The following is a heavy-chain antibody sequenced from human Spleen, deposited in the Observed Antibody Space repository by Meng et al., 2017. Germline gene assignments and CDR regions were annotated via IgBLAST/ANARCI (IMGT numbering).Heavy chain of an antibody. J-gene: IGHJ3*02. CDR2: MNPNSGDT. D-gene: IGHD6-13*01. Sequence: ASVKVSCKASGYTFNGDYLHWVRQARGQGLEWMGWMNPNSGDTNYAQKFQGRVTMTRDTSISTAYMELSSLRSDDTAVYYCARDRYSSSGDAFDIWGQGTMVTVSS. CDR3: ARDRYSSSGDAFDI. CDR1: GYTFNGDY. V-gene: IGHV1-2*02.